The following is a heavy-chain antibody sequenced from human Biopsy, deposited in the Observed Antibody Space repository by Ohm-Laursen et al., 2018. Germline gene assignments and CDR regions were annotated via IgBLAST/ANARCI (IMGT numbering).Heavy chain of an antibody. Sequence: SDTLSLTCAVYGESFNGYYWSWIRQTPGKGLEWIGEINHSGRTNYNPSLKSRVTISVGTSKNQFSLKLNSVAAADTAVYFCARDSRGGHLNTTLITGKNLDSWGQGILVTVSS. J-gene: IGHJ4*02. V-gene: IGHV4-34*01. CDR3: ARDSRGGHLNTTLITGKNLDS. CDR2: INHSGRT. CDR1: GESFNGYY. D-gene: IGHD3-16*01.